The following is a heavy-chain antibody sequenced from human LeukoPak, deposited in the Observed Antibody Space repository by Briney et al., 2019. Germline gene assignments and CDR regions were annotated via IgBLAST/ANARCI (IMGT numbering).Heavy chain of an antibody. D-gene: IGHD2-21*02. Sequence: ASVKVCCKASGYTFSGYYIHWVRQAPGQGLEWMGWINPNTGGTNSAQKFQGRVTMTRDTSIITAYMELTRLRSDDTAVYYCASPAAYCGGDCYAFDYWGQGTLVTVSS. CDR2: INPNTGGT. J-gene: IGHJ4*02. CDR1: GYTFSGYY. V-gene: IGHV1-2*02. CDR3: ASPAAYCGGDCYAFDY.